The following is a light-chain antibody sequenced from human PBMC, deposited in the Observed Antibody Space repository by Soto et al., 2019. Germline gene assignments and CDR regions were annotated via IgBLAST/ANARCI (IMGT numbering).Light chain of an antibody. CDR1: RSDVGGYKH. J-gene: IGLJ1*01. CDR3: SSYTSVNLYV. Sequence: QSVLTQPASVSGSPGQSISISCTGTRSDVGGYKHVSWYQQHPGKVPRLIIFDVSSRPSGVSHRFSGSKSGDTASLTISGLQAEDEADYYCSSYTSVNLYVFVTGTMVTVL. CDR2: DVS. V-gene: IGLV2-14*03.